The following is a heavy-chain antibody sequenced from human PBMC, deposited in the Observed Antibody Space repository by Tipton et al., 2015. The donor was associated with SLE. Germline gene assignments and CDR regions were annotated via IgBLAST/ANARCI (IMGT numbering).Heavy chain of an antibody. V-gene: IGHV3-23*01. CDR2: ISGSGGST. J-gene: IGHJ4*02. CDR3: AKDRASLTMVQGVILY. D-gene: IGHD3-10*01. Sequence: SLRLSCTASGFTFNSYSMHWVRQAPGKGLEWVSAISGSGGSTYYADSVKGRFTISRDNSKNTLYLQMNSLRAEDTAVYYCAKDRASLTMVQGVILYWGQGTLVTVSS. CDR1: GFTFNSYS.